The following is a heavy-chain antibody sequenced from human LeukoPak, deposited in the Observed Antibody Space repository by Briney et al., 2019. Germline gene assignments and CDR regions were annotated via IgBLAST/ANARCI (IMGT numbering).Heavy chain of an antibody. D-gene: IGHD3-22*01. Sequence: ASVKVSCKASGYTFTSYGISWVRQAPGQGLEWMGWISAYNGNTNYAQKLQGRVTMTTDTSTSTAYMELRSLRSDDTAVYYCARFTYDSSGDGGWFDPWGQGTLVTVSS. CDR3: ARFTYDSSGDGGWFDP. J-gene: IGHJ5*02. CDR1: GYTFTSYG. CDR2: ISAYNGNT. V-gene: IGHV1-18*01.